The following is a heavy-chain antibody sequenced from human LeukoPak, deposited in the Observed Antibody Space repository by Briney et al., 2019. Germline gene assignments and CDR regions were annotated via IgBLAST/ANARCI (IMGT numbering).Heavy chain of an antibody. CDR1: GGSISSGSYY. Sequence: SETLSLTCTVSGGSISSGSYYWGWIRQPAGKGLEWIGRIYTSGSTNYNPSLKSRVTISVDTSKNQFSLKLSSVTAADTAVYYCARARYGCSGGSCYSGFDYWGQGTLVTVSS. V-gene: IGHV4-61*02. D-gene: IGHD2-15*01. CDR3: ARARYGCSGGSCYSGFDY. J-gene: IGHJ4*02. CDR2: IYTSGST.